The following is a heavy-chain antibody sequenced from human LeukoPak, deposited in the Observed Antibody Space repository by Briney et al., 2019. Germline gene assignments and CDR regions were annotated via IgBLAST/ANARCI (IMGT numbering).Heavy chain of an antibody. V-gene: IGHV1-69*13. J-gene: IGHJ4*02. CDR3: ARASGYYYDSSGYYPTTNFDY. CDR1: GYTFTTYA. D-gene: IGHD3-22*01. CDR2: IIPIFGTA. Sequence: GASVKVSCKASGYTFTTYALHWVRQAPGQRLEWMGGIIPIFGTANYAQKFQGRVTITADESTSTAYMELSSLRSEDTAVYYCARASGYYYDSSGYYPTTNFDYWGQGTLVTVSS.